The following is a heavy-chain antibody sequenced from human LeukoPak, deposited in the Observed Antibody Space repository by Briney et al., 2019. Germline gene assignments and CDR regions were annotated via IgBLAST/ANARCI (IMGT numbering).Heavy chain of an antibody. D-gene: IGHD2-2*01. J-gene: IGHJ5*02. CDR3: AKEHCSSTSCYYNWFDP. CDR2: ISGSGGST. Sequence: GGSLRLSCAASGFTFSSYAMSWVRQAPGKGLEWVSAISGSGGSTYYADSVKGRFTISRDNSKDTLYLQMNSLRAEDTAVYYCAKEHCSSTSCYYNWFDPWGQGTLVTVSS. CDR1: GFTFSSYA. V-gene: IGHV3-23*01.